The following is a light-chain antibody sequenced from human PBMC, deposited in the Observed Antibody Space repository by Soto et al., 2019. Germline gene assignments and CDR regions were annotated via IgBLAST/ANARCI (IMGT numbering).Light chain of an antibody. CDR1: QSVSSSY. Sequence: EIVFTQSPGNLSFSLGERRTLSCTASQSVSSSYLAWYQQKPGQAPRLLIYGASSRATGIPDRFSGSGSGTDFTLTISRLEPEDFAVYYCQQYGSSHTFGQGTRLEIK. CDR2: GAS. J-gene: IGKJ5*01. V-gene: IGKV3-20*01. CDR3: QQYGSSHT.